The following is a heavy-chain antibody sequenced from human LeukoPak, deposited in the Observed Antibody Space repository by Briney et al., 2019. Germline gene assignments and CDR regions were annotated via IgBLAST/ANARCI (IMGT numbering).Heavy chain of an antibody. J-gene: IGHJ5*02. CDR1: GGSFSTYY. Sequence: SETLSLTCAVYGGSFSTYYWTWIRQPPGKGLEWIGEINHSGSTSYNPSLRSRVTISVDTSKNQFSLRLSSVTAADTAVYYCARGVGWLVHWFDPWGQGTLVTVSS. CDR2: INHSGST. CDR3: ARGVGWLVHWFDP. D-gene: IGHD6-19*01. V-gene: IGHV4-34*01.